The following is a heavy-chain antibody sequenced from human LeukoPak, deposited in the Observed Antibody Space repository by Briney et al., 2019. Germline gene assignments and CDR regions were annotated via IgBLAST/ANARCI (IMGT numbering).Heavy chain of an antibody. D-gene: IGHD1-14*01. Sequence: SETLSLTCTVSGGSFSNYYWSWIRQPAGKGLEWIGRIYTSGSTNYNPSVKSRVTVSVDTSNNQFSLELTSVTAADTAVYYCARQPPQYYGMDVWGQGTTVTVSS. V-gene: IGHV4-4*07. CDR3: ARQPPQYYGMDV. CDR1: GGSFSNYY. J-gene: IGHJ6*02. CDR2: IYTSGST.